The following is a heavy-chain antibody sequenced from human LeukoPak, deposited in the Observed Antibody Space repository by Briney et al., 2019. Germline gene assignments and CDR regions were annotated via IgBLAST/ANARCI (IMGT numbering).Heavy chain of an antibody. CDR2: IRYDGSNK. V-gene: IGHV3-30*02. CDR3: ARSRGYCSGGSCYSSRFDY. CDR1: GFTFSSYG. Sequence: GGSLRLSCAASGFTFSSYGMHWVRQAPGKGLEWVAFIRYDGSNKYYADSVKGRFTISRDNAKNSLYLQMNSLRAEDTAVYYCARSRGYCSGGSCYSSRFDYWGQGTLVTVSS. J-gene: IGHJ4*02. D-gene: IGHD2-15*01.